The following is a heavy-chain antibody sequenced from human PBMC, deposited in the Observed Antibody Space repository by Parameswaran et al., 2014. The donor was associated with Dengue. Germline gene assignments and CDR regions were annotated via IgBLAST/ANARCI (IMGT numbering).Heavy chain of an antibody. J-gene: IGHJ4*02. D-gene: IGHD5-24*01. CDR1: GFTFSSYW. CDR2: INSDGSST. CDR3: ARDRDGYNYAYFDY. V-gene: IGHV3-74*01. Sequence: GGSLRLSCAASGFTFSSYWMHWVRQAPGKGLVWVSRINSDGSSTSYADSVKGRFTISRDNAKNTLYPQMNSLRAEDTAVYYCARDRDGYNYAYFDYWGQGTLVTVSS.